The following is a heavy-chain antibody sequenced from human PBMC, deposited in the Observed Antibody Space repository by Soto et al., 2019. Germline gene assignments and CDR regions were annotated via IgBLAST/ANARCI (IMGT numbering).Heavy chain of an antibody. D-gene: IGHD2-8*01. CDR2: IWYDGSNK. CDR1: GFTFSTYG. J-gene: IGHJ2*01. CDR3: MSVSSDFCLLCFLFAVSVDVSSVMVSLPLYF. Sequence: PGGSLRLSCAASGFTFSTYGMHWVRQAPGKGLEWVAVIWYDGSNKFYAETVKGRFTNSRDDSRNTVYLQMNSLRAEDTTIYLYMSVSSDFCLLCFLFAVSVDVSSVMVSLPLYF. V-gene: IGHV3-33*01.